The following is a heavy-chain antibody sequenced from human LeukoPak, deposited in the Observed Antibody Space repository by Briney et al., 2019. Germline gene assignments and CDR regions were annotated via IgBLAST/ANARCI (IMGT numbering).Heavy chain of an antibody. Sequence: SQTVSLTCDVSGGCISSGLYTWSWMRQPLGKGLEWIGYIYHTGSTYYNPSLKSRVTISVDTSKNQFSLRLSSVTAADTAVYYRARGAYRTNSAPDYWGQGTLVTVSS. D-gene: IGHD1-26*01. V-gene: IGHV4-30-2*01. CDR1: GGCISSGLYT. CDR3: ARGAYRTNSAPDY. J-gene: IGHJ4*02. CDR2: IYHTGST.